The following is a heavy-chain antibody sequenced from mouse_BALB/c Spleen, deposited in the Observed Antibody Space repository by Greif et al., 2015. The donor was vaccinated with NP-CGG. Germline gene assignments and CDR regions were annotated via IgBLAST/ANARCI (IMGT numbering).Heavy chain of an antibody. CDR3: ARGATSTLVDQ. D-gene: IGHD3-1*01. CDR1: GYAFTNYL. J-gene: IGHJ2*02. Sequence: VQLQQSGAELIRPGTSVKVSCKASGYAFTNYLLAWVKPRPGQGLEWIGVINPGSGGTHYNEKFKVKATVTADKSSTTAYMQLSSLTADDSVVYCVARGATSTLVDQWGQGTSRTVS. CDR2: INPGSGGT. V-gene: IGHV1-54*01.